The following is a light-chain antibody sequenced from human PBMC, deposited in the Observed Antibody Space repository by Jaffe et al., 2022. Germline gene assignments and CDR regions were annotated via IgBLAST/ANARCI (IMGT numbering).Light chain of an antibody. CDR1: QTILYSPNNKNY. Sequence: DIVMTQSPDSLAVSLGERATINCKSSQTILYSPNNKNYLAWYQQKPGQPPKLLIYWASTRESGVPDRFSGSGSGTDFTLTISSLQAEDVAVYYCQQYYSIPPIFGGGTKVEIK. CDR2: WAS. CDR3: QQYYSIPPI. V-gene: IGKV4-1*01. J-gene: IGKJ4*01.